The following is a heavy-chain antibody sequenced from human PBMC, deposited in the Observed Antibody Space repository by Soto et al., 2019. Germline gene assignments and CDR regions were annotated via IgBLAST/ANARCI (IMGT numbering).Heavy chain of an antibody. CDR1: GGTFSSYA. V-gene: IGHV1-69*01. J-gene: IGHJ4*02. Sequence: CKASGGTFSSYAISWVRQAPGQGLEWMGGIIPIFGTANYAQKFQGRVTITADESTSTAYMELSSLRSEDTAVYYCARANDPRKQQLAHWGQGTLVTVSS. CDR2: IIPIFGTA. CDR3: ARANDPRKQQLAH. D-gene: IGHD6-13*01.